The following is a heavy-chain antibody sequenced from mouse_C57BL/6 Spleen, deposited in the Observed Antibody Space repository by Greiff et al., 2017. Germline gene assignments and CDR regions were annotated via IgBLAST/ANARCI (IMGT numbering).Heavy chain of an antibody. J-gene: IGHJ2*01. D-gene: IGHD1-1*01. V-gene: IGHV1-42*01. Sequence: EVQLQQSGPELVKPGASVKISCKASGYSFTGYYMNWVKQSPEKSLEWIGEINPSTGGTTYNQKFKAKATLTVDKSSSTAYMQLKSLTSEDSAVYYCARWDYYGSSAPYYFDYWGQGTTLTVSS. CDR3: ARWDYYGSSAPYYFDY. CDR1: GYSFTGYY. CDR2: INPSTGGT.